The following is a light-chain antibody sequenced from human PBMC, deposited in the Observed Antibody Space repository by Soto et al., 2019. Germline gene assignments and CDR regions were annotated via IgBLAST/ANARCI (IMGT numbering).Light chain of an antibody. CDR3: QQYHNLSII. J-gene: IGKJ5*01. CDR2: GAS. V-gene: IGKV1-33*01. CDR1: QDITNA. Sequence: DLQMTQSPSSLSASVGDRVTITCPASQDITNALNWYQQKPGKAPKLLIYGASHVETGVPSRLSGGGSVTDFTFTISSRQPEDIAAYYCQQYHNLSIIFGQGTRLDIK.